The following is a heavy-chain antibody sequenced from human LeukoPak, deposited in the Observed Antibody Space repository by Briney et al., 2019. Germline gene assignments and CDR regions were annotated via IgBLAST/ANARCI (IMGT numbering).Heavy chain of an antibody. CDR3: AGSWAHSSVSAFDI. V-gene: IGHV4-59*01. J-gene: IGHJ3*02. D-gene: IGHD3-22*01. CDR2: IYYSGST. Sequence: SETLSLTCTVSGGSISSYYWSWIRQPPGKGLEWIGYIYYSGSTNYNPSLKSRVTISVDTSKNQFSLKLSSVTAADTAVYYCAGSWAHSSVSAFDIWGQGTMVTVSS. CDR1: GGSISSYY.